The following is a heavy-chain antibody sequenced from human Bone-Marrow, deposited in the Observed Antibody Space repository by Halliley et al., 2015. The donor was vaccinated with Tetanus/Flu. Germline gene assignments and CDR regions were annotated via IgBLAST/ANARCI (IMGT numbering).Heavy chain of an antibody. CDR2: ITLSGDST. CDR1: GFPFTNYN. Sequence: QMQLVQSGAEVKKPGASVKISCEASGFPFTNYNIHWVRQAPGQGLEWMGKITLSGDSTTYAQRFQGRVPMTRDTSTSTVYMVLSSLRSEDTALYYCARDRLGYSFYSDEGYSFDYWGQGTLVTVSS. V-gene: IGHV1-46*01. D-gene: IGHD3-16*01. J-gene: IGHJ4*02. CDR3: ARDRLGYSFYSDEGYSFDY.